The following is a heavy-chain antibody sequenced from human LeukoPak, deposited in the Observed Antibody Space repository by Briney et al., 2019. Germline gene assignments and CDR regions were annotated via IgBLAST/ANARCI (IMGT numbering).Heavy chain of an antibody. V-gene: IGHV3-21*04. J-gene: IGHJ4*02. CDR3: ANPPLYSYGHPVFDY. D-gene: IGHD5-18*01. CDR1: GFTFSDYH. Sequence: GGSLRLSCAASGFTFSDYHMNWVRQAPGKGLEWVSSIRSSSDHILYADSVKGRLPIYRENYKNTLYLQMNSLRAEDTAVYYCANPPLYSYGHPVFDYWGQGTLVTVSS. CDR2: IRSSSDHI.